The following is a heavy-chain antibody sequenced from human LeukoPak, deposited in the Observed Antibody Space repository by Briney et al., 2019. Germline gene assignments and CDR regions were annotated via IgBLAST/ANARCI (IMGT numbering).Heavy chain of an antibody. CDR3: ARGTPYSNE. J-gene: IGHJ4*02. CDR1: GYTFTSYD. D-gene: IGHD6-13*01. V-gene: IGHV1-8*01. Sequence: GASVKVSFTASGYTFTSYDINWARQAPGQGLEWMGWMNPNSGNTGYAQKFQGRVTMTRNTSISTAYMELSSLRSEDTAVYYCARGTPYSNEWGQGTLVTVSS. CDR2: MNPNSGNT.